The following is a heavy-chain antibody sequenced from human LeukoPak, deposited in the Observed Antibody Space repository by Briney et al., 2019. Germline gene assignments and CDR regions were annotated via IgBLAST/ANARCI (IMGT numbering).Heavy chain of an antibody. CDR1: GYTFTNYW. D-gene: IGHD6-13*01. CDR2: IYPGDSDT. J-gene: IGHJ4*02. V-gene: IGHV5-51*01. Sequence: GESLKISCKNSGYTFTNYWIAWVRQMPGKGLEWMGIIYPGDSDTRYSPSFQGQVTISADKSISTAYLQWSSLKASDTAMYYCARHPLAEGSSSWVIDYWGQGTLVTVSS. CDR3: ARHPLAEGSSSWVIDY.